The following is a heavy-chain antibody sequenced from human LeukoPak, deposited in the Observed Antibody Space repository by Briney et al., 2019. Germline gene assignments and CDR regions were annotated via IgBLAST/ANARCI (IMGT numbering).Heavy chain of an antibody. V-gene: IGHV4-4*07. CDR1: GGSISSYY. D-gene: IGHD5-18*01. CDR2: IYTSGST. Sequence: SETLSLTCTVSGGSISSYYWSWIRQPGGKGLEWIGRIYTSGSTNYNPSLKSRVTISVDTSKNQFSLKLSSVTAADTAVYCCARDLESNSYGFDYWGQGTLVTVSS. J-gene: IGHJ4*02. CDR3: ARDLESNSYGFDY.